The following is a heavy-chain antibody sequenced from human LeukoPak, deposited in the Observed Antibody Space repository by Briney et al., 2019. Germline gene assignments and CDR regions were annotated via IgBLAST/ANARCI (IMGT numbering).Heavy chain of an antibody. D-gene: IGHD3-22*01. Sequence: PGGSLRLSCAASGFTFTRYWMSWVRQAPGKGLEWVANIKQDGSERHYVDSVKGRFTISRDNARNSVYLQMNSLSDDDTAVYYCARGGPEGVVDTLDAFDIWGQGTMVTVSS. CDR3: ARGGPEGVVDTLDAFDI. J-gene: IGHJ3*02. V-gene: IGHV3-7*01. CDR2: IKQDGSER. CDR1: GFTFTRYW.